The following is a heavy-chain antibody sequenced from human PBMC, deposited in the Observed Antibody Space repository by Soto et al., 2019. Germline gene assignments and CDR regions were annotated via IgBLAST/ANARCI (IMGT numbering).Heavy chain of an antibody. V-gene: IGHV5-51*01. Sequence: GESLKISCDGSGYTFSDYWIGWVRQMPGKGLEWMGIMYPGDSDTRYSPSFQGQVTISADKSISTAYLQWSSLKASDTATYYCARAPPGRNGYNRFDYWGQGTLVTVSS. CDR2: MYPGDSDT. CDR3: ARAPPGRNGYNRFDY. J-gene: IGHJ4*02. CDR1: GYTFSDYW. D-gene: IGHD5-12*01.